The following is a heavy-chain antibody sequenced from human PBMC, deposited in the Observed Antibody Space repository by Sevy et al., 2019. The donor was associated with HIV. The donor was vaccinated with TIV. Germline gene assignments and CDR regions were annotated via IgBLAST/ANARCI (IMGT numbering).Heavy chain of an antibody. CDR3: ARSRVKTGTFDY. Sequence: SETLSLTCTVSGGSISGYYWSWIRQPPGKGLEWIGYISYSGSTNYKPSLKSRVTISVDTSKNEFSLKLSSVTAADTAVYYCARSRVKTGTFDYWGQGTLVTVSS. J-gene: IGHJ4*02. D-gene: IGHD6-13*01. CDR1: GGSISGYY. CDR2: ISYSGST. V-gene: IGHV4-59*01.